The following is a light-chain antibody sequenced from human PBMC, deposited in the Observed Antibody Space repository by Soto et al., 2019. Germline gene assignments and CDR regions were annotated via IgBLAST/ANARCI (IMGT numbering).Light chain of an antibody. V-gene: IGKV3D-20*02. J-gene: IGKJ5*01. Sequence: EIVFTRSPGTLCLSPGERATLSCRASQSVSSSYLAWYQQKPGQAPRLLIYGASSRATGIPDRFSGSGSGTDFTLTISRLEPEDFAVYYCQQRSNWPPSITFGQGTRLEIK. CDR1: QSVSSSY. CDR2: GAS. CDR3: QQRSNWPPSIT.